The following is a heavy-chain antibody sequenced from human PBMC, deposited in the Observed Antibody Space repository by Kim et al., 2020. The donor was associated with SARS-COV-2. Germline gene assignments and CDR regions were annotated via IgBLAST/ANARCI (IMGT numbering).Heavy chain of an antibody. V-gene: IGHV3-30*03. CDR3: AGYDYVWGSPVYYFGY. CDR2: LSYDGSNK. CDR1: GFTFSSYG. J-gene: IGHJ4*02. Sequence: GGSLRLSCAASGFTFSSYGMHWVRQAPGKGLEWVAVLSYDGSNKYYGDSVKGRFIISRDNPKSTLYLQLNNLRVDDTAIYYCAGYDYVWGSPVYYFGYWGQGTLVTVSS. D-gene: IGHD3-16*01.